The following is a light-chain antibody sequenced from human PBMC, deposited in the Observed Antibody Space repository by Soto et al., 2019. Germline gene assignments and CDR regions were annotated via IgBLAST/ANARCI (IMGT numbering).Light chain of an antibody. CDR1: QGINVY. Sequence: DIQMTQSPSSLSASVGDRVTISCRASQGINVYLAWYQQKPGNIPKLLIFAASTLQSGVPSRFSGSGSGTDFTLTISRLQPEDVATYFCQKYDRAPFTFGPGTKVDIK. CDR2: AAS. CDR3: QKYDRAPFT. V-gene: IGKV1-27*01. J-gene: IGKJ3*01.